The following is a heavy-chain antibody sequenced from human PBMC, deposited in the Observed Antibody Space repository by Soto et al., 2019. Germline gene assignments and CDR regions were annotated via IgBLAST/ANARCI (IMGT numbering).Heavy chain of an antibody. V-gene: IGHV2-5*02. D-gene: IGHD3-9*01. J-gene: IGHJ5*02. CDR2: IYWDDDK. CDR3: AHGLQYLFFDP. Sequence: QITLKESGPTLVKPTQTLTLTCSFSGFSLTTRGVGVGWIRQPPGKALEWLALIYWDDDKRYSPSLKSRLTITKDTSKNQVVLTMTNMHPVDTATYYCAHGLQYLFFDPWGQGTLVTVSS. CDR1: GFSLTTRGVG.